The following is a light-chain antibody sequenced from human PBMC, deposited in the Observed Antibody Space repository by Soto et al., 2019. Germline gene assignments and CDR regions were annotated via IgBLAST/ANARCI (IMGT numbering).Light chain of an antibody. V-gene: IGLV1-51*02. Sequence: QSALTQPPSVSAAPGQKVTISCFGSSSNIGNNYVSWYQQLPGTAPKLLIYENNKRPSGIPDRFSGSKSGTSATLGITGLQTGDEADYYCGTWDSSLSAHVFATGTKLTVL. CDR3: GTWDSSLSAHV. CDR2: ENN. J-gene: IGLJ1*01. CDR1: SSNIGNNY.